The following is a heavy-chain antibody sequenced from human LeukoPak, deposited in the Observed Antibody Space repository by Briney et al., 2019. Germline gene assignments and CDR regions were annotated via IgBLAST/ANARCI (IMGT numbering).Heavy chain of an antibody. D-gene: IGHD3-22*01. J-gene: IGHJ4*02. CDR3: ARAPYYYDSRSGIFDY. CDR2: ISSSSSYI. Sequence: KTGGSLRLSCAASGFTFSSYSMNWVRQAPGKGLEWVSSISSSSSYIYYADSVKGRFTISRDNAKNSLYLQMNSLRAEDTAVYYCARAPYYYDSRSGIFDYWGQGTLVTVAS. CDR1: GFTFSSYS. V-gene: IGHV3-21*01.